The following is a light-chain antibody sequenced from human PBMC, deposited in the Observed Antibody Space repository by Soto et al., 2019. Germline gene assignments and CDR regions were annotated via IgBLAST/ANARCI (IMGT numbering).Light chain of an antibody. CDR1: SRNIWTSNL. Sequence: SVLTQPPSLSGSPWQSNPISCTWTSRNIWTSNLVSWYQQYPGKAPKLMIYEVTKRPSGISYRFSGSKSGNTASLTISGLQPEDEADYYCYSFTGISNSLFVFGTGTKVTVL. V-gene: IGLV2-23*02. J-gene: IGLJ1*01. CDR2: EVT. CDR3: YSFTGISNSLFV.